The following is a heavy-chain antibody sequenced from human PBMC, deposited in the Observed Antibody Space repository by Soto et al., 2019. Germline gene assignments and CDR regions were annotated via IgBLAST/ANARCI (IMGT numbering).Heavy chain of an antibody. CDR2: INHSGST. J-gene: IGHJ1*01. V-gene: IGHV4-34*01. D-gene: IGHD6-13*01. CDR3: ARGGRQQLPSRYFQH. Sequence: QVQLQQWGAGLLKPSETLSLTCAVYGGSFSGYYWSWIRQPPGKGLEWIGEINHSGSTNYNPSLKSRVTISVDTSKNQFSLKLSSVTAADTAVYYCARGGRQQLPSRYFQHWGQGTLVTVSS. CDR1: GGSFSGYY.